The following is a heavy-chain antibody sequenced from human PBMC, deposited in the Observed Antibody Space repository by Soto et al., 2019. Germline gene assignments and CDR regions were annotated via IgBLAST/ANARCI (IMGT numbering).Heavy chain of an antibody. CDR1: SDSISSYY. Sequence: PSETLSLTCTVSSDSISSYYWSWIRQPPGKRLGWIGYISHSGSTDYNPSLKSRVTISGDTSKNQFSLKVSSVTAADTAVYYCARGTSWQLPFDYWGQGTLVTVSS. CDR2: ISHSGST. D-gene: IGHD6-13*01. J-gene: IGHJ4*02. V-gene: IGHV4-59*01. CDR3: ARGTSWQLPFDY.